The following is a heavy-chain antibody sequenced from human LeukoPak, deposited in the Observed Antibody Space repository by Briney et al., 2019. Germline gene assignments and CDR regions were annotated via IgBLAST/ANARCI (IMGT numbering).Heavy chain of an antibody. V-gene: IGHV3-23*01. J-gene: IGHJ4*02. CDR2: ISGSGGDT. D-gene: IGHD5-24*01. Sequence: GGSLRLSCAASGFTFSSYAMSWVRQAPGKGLEWVSAISGSGGDTYHADSVKGRFTISRDNSKNTLYLQMNSLRAEDTAVYYCARLDVEMATIYHDYWGQGTLVTVSS. CDR1: GFTFSSYA. CDR3: ARLDVEMATIYHDY.